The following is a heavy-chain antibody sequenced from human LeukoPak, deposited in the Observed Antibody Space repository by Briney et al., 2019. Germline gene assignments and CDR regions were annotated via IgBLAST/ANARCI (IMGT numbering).Heavy chain of an antibody. J-gene: IGHJ4*02. D-gene: IGHD6-13*01. V-gene: IGHV1-46*01. CDR1: GYTFTSYY. Sequence: ASVKVSCKASGYTFTSYYMHWVRQAPRQGLEWMGIINPSGGSTSYAQKFQGRVTMTRDTSTSTVYMELSSLRSEDTAVYYCARDEGRGQQLAYFDYWGQGTLVTVSS. CDR3: ARDEGRGQQLAYFDY. CDR2: INPSGGST.